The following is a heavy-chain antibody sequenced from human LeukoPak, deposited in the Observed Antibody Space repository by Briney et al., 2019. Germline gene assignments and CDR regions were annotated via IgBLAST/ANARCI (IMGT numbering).Heavy chain of an antibody. CDR1: GFTVSSNA. CDR2: IYSAGST. CDR3: ARRAGAYSHPYDY. D-gene: IGHD4/OR15-4a*01. J-gene: IGHJ4*02. V-gene: IGHV3-53*01. Sequence: GGSLRLSCTVSGFTVSSNAMSWVRQAPGKGLEWVSFIYSAGSTHYSDSVKGRFTISIDNSKNTLYLQMNSLRVEDTAVYYCARRAGAYSHPYDYWGQGTLVTVSS.